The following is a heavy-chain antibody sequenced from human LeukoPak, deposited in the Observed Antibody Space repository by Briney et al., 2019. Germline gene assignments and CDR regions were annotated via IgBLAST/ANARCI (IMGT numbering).Heavy chain of an antibody. V-gene: IGHV3-15*01. J-gene: IGHJ3*02. CDR2: VKSKADDGTT. CDR3: ATEGGSGSYYGDDAFDM. Sequence: GGSLRLSCAASGFTFSSYAMSWVRQAPGKGLEWVGRVKSKADDGTTDYAAPVQGRFTISRDDSKNTLSLQMNSLKTEDTAVYYCATEGGSGSYYGDDAFDMWGQGTMVTVSS. D-gene: IGHD3-10*01. CDR1: GFTFSSYA.